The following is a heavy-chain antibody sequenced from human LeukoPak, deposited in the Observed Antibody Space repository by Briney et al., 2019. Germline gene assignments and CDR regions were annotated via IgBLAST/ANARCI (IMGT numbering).Heavy chain of an antibody. CDR2: IYSSGSS. V-gene: IGHV4-39*01. D-gene: IGHD2-2*01. Sequence: SETLSLTCTVSGGSISSSTYYWGWIRQPPGKGLEWIGGIYSSGSSYYNPSLKSRVTISVDTSRNQFSLKLSSVTAADTAVYYCARHGADIVVVPSGSIVYWGQGTLVTVSS. J-gene: IGHJ4*02. CDR3: ARHGADIVVVPSGSIVY. CDR1: GGSISSSTYY.